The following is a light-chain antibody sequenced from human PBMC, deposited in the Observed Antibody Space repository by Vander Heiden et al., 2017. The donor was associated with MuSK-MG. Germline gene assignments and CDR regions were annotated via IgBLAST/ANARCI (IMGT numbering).Light chain of an antibody. CDR2: AAS. Sequence: DIQMTQSPSSLSASVGDRVTITCRASQSITSYLNWYQQKPGKAPKLLIYAASSLQSGVPSRFSGSGSGTDFTLTISRLQPEDFATYYCQESYNTPPTFGQGTRLEIK. V-gene: IGKV1-39*01. CDR3: QESYNTPPT. CDR1: QSITSY. J-gene: IGKJ5*01.